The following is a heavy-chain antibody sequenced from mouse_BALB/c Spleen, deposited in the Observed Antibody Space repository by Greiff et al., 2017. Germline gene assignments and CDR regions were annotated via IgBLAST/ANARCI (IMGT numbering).Heavy chain of an antibody. V-gene: IGHV2-9*02. CDR3: ARDYYYGSSYYYAMDY. CDR2: IWAGGST. D-gene: IGHD1-1*01. CDR1: GFSLTSYG. J-gene: IGHJ4*01. Sequence: VKLVESGPGLVAPSQSLSITCTVSGFSLTSYGVHWVRQPPGKGLEWLGVIWAGGSTNYNSALMSRLSISKDNSKSQVFLKMNSLQTDDTAMYYCARDYYYGSSYYYAMDYWGQGTSVTVSS.